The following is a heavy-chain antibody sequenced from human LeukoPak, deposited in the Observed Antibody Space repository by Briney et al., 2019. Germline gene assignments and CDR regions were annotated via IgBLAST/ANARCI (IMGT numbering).Heavy chain of an antibody. CDR2: INPNSGGT. D-gene: IGHD6-13*01. CDR1: GGTFSSYA. CDR3: ARADGYSSSWYDY. J-gene: IGHJ4*02. V-gene: IGHV1-2*02. Sequence: GASVKVSCKASGGTFSSYAISWVRQAPGQGLEWMGWINPNSGGTNYAQKFQGRVTMTRDTSISTAYMELSRLRSDDTAVYYCARADGYSSSWYDYWGQGTLVTVSS.